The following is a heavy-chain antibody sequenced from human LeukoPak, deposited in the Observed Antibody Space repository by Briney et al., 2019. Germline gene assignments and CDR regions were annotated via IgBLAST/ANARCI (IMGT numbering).Heavy chain of an antibody. CDR2: IWYDGSNK. D-gene: IGHD6-13*01. V-gene: IGHV3-33*08. J-gene: IGHJ4*02. Sequence: GGSLRLSCAASGFTFSSYAMHWVRQAPGKGLEWVAVIWYDGSNKYYADSVKGRFTISRDNSKNTLYLQMNSLRAEDTAVYYCARDPRAAAGTYYFDYWGQGTLVTVSS. CDR3: ARDPRAAAGTYYFDY. CDR1: GFTFSSYA.